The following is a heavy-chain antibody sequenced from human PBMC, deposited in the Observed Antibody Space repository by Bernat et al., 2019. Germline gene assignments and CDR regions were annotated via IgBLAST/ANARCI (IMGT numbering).Heavy chain of an antibody. J-gene: IGHJ6*02. V-gene: IGHV1-3*01. CDR3: ARALRFCSSTSCYHYYYYGMDV. Sequence: QVQLVQSGAEVKKPGASVKVSCKASAYTFTSYAMHWVRQAPGQRREGMGWSNAGNGNTKYSQKSQGRVTITRDTSASTACMELSSLRSEDTAVYYCARALRFCSSTSCYHYYYYGMDVWGQGTTVTVSS. D-gene: IGHD2-2*01. CDR1: AYTFTSYA. CDR2: SNAGNGNT.